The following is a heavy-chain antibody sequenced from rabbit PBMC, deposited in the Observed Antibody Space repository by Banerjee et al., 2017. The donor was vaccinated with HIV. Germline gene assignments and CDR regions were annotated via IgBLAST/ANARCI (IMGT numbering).Heavy chain of an antibody. Sequence: EQLVESGGGLVKPEGSLKLSCTASGVSFSGNSYMCWVRQAPGKGLEWIACIYAGSSGFTYHASWAKGRFTISKTSSTTVTLQVTSLTAADTATYFCARDTSTSFSSYGMDLWGQGTLVTVS. CDR1: GVSFSGNSY. J-gene: IGHJ6*01. CDR3: ARDTSTSFSSYGMDL. CDR2: IYAGSSGFT. V-gene: IGHV1S45*01. D-gene: IGHD1-1*01.